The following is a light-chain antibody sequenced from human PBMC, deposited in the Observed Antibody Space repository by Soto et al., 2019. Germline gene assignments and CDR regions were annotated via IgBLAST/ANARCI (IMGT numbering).Light chain of an antibody. CDR3: LQDYDLPGT. V-gene: IGKV1-6*01. CDR1: QGIATD. J-gene: IGKJ1*01. Sequence: AIQLTQSPCSLSSSLGGPVPITCRARQGIATDLGWYQQKPGKAPDLLIFGASGLRGGVPYRFSGSGSVSHFTLTITSLQPEDFATYYCLQDYDLPGTFGQGTKVDI. CDR2: GAS.